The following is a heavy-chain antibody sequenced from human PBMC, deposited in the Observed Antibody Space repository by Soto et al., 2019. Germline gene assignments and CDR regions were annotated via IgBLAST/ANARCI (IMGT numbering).Heavy chain of an antibody. CDR1: GYTFTDHD. CDR2: MNPNTGNT. CDR3: ARGFSSCSDY. J-gene: IGHJ4*02. Sequence: QVQLVQSGAEVKRPGASVKVSCKASGYTFTDHDVNWVRQAPGQGPEWMGWMNPNTGNTAYAQKFQGRITLTRHTSISTAYMELRSLASEDTAIYYCARGFSSCSDYWGQGTLVTVSS. D-gene: IGHD6-13*01. V-gene: IGHV1-8*01.